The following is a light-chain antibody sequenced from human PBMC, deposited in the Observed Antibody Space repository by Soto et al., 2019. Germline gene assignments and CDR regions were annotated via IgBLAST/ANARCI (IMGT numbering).Light chain of an antibody. CDR3: LDYATPPRT. J-gene: IGKJ1*01. CDR2: GAS. Sequence: EIVVTQSPGTLSLSPGDRATLSCRASQSGRGNFLAWYQHKPGQAPRFLIYGASRRVAGIPDRFSGSGSGTDFTLTISSLEPEDFGVYYCLDYATPPRTFGQGNKVEIK. CDR1: QSGRGNF. V-gene: IGKV3-20*01.